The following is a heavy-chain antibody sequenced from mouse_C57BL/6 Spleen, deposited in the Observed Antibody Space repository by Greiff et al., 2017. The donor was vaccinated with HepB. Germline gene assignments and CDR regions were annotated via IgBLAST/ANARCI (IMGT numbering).Heavy chain of an antibody. CDR1: GYTFTSYW. Sequence: QVQLQQPGAELVKPGASVKLSCKASGYTFTSYWMHWVKQRPGQGLEWIGMIHPNSGSTNYNEKFKSKATLTVDKSSSTAYMQLSSLTSEDSAVYYCGYGNYDGAMDYWGKGTSVTVSS. J-gene: IGHJ4*01. D-gene: IGHD2-1*01. CDR2: IHPNSGST. CDR3: GYGNYDGAMDY. V-gene: IGHV1-64*01.